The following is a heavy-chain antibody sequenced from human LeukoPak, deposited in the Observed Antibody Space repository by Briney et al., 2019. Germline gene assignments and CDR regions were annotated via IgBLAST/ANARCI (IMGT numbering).Heavy chain of an antibody. D-gene: IGHD3-16*01. V-gene: IGHV4-59*01. CDR3: ARGGKYVLGYY. J-gene: IGHJ4*02. Sequence: NASETLSLTCAVYGGSFSGYYWSWIRQPPGKGLEWIGYIYYSGSTNYNPSLKSRVTISVDTSKNQFSLKLSSVTAADTAVYYCARGGKYVLGYYWGQGTLVTVSS. CDR1: GGSFSGYY. CDR2: IYYSGST.